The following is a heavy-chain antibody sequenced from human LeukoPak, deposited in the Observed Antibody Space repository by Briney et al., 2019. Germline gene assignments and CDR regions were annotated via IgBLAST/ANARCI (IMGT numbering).Heavy chain of an antibody. CDR1: GFIFDDYA. V-gene: IGHV3-9*01. CDR2: ITWNSGGI. CDR3: AKPSMVRGVYYFDY. Sequence: GRSLRLSYAASGFIFDDYAMHWVRQAPGKGLEWVSRITWNSGGIDYADSVKGRFTISRDNSKNTLYLQMNSLRAEDTAVYYCAKPSMVRGVYYFDYWGQGTLVTVSS. D-gene: IGHD3-10*01. J-gene: IGHJ4*02.